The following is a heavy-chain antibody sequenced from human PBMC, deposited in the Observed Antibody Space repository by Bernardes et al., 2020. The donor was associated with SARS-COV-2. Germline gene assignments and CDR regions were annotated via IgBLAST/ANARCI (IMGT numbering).Heavy chain of an antibody. D-gene: IGHD2-15*01. CDR3: ARGWGPRGVDGELPLDY. Sequence: ASVKVSCKASGYRFTDTYMHWVRQAPGHGPEWMGRLNPLSGGTNYAQNFQGRVTLTGDTSTSTAYMELRSLKSDDTAVYYCARGWGPRGVDGELPLDYWGDGSLVT. J-gene: IGHJ4*03. CDR2: LNPLSGGT. CDR1: GYRFTDTY. V-gene: IGHV1-2*06.